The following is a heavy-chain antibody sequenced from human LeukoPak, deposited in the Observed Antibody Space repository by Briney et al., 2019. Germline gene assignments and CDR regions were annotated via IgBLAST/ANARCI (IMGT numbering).Heavy chain of an antibody. CDR2: IYYSGST. CDR3: ARAATGGYSYGYWRYFDY. V-gene: IGHV4-39*07. Sequence: SETLSLTCTVSGGSISSRSYYWGWIRQPPGKGLEWIGSIYYSGSTYYNPSLKSRVTISVDTSKNQFSLKLSSVTAADTAVYYCARAATGGYSYGYWRYFDYWGQGTLVTVSS. CDR1: GGSISSRSYY. J-gene: IGHJ4*02. D-gene: IGHD5-18*01.